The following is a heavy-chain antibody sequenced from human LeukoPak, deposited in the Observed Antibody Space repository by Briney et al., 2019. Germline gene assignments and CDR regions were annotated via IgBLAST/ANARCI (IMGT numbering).Heavy chain of an antibody. Sequence: SETLSLICTFSGGSISSYYWSWIRQPAGKGLEWIGRIHTSGSTNYNPSLNSRVTMSVDTSKNQFSLKLSSVTAADTAVYYCARDRGMGDFWSGYYYYNWFDPWGQGTLVTVSS. D-gene: IGHD3-3*01. V-gene: IGHV4-4*07. CDR3: ARDRGMGDFWSGYYYYNWFDP. CDR2: IHTSGST. CDR1: GGSISSYY. J-gene: IGHJ5*02.